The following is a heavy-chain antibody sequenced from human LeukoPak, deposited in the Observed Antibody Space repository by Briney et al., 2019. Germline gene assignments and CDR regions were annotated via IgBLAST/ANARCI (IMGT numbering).Heavy chain of an antibody. J-gene: IGHJ4*02. CDR3: ARIGMRSARFDY. V-gene: IGHV4-61*02. Sequence: PSQTLSLTXTVSGGSISSGSYYWSWIRQPAGKGLDWIGRIYTSGSTNYNPSLKSRVTISVDTSKNQFSLKLSSVTAADTAVYYCARIGMRSARFDYWGQGTLVTVSS. CDR2: IYTSGST. CDR1: GGSISSGSYY. D-gene: IGHD3-3*01.